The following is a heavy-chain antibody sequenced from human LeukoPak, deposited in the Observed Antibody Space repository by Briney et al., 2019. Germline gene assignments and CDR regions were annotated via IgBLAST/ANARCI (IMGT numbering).Heavy chain of an antibody. CDR1: GFTFSSYA. CDR2: ISDDGRHK. CDR3: ARARSVGAPPGFDY. Sequence: SGASLRLSCAASGFTFSSYALHWVRQAPGKGLEWVAVISDDGRHKYYAESVEGRFTISRDNSNNMLYLQMNSLRPDDTAVCYCARARSVGAPPGFDYWGQGTLVTVSS. J-gene: IGHJ4*02. D-gene: IGHD1-26*01. V-gene: IGHV3-30*04.